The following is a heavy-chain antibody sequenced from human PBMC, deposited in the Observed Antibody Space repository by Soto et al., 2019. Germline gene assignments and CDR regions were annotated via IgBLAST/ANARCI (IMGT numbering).Heavy chain of an antibody. CDR3: ARFDYWNWFYP. D-gene: IGHD3-9*01. J-gene: IGHJ5*02. CDR1: GGSISSGGYY. Sequence: SETLSLTCTVSGGSISSGGYYWSWIRQHPGKGLEWIGYIYYSGSTYYNPSLKSRVTISVDTSKNQFSLKLSSVTAADTAVYYCARFDYWNWFYPWGQGTLVTVSS. V-gene: IGHV4-31*03. CDR2: IYYSGST.